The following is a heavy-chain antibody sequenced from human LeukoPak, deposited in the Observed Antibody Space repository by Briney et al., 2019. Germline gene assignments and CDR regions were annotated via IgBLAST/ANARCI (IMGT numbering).Heavy chain of an antibody. CDR1: GYPFSSYS. V-gene: IGHV3-48*01. D-gene: IGHD1-26*01. CDR2: ISVSGGVR. CDR3: AREGPGEWELLDY. J-gene: IGHJ4*02. Sequence: GGSLRLSCVASGYPFSSYSMNWIRQAPGKGLEWVSYISVSGGVRSYADSVKGRFTISRDNAKNSLYLQMNSLRAEDTAVYYCAREGPGEWELLDYWGQGTLVTVSS.